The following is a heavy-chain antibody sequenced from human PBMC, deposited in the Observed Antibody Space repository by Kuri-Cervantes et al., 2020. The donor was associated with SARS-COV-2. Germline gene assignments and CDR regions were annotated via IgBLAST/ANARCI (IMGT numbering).Heavy chain of an antibody. J-gene: IGHJ1*01. CDR3: AKDLTYYYDSSGYPSGPFQH. CDR1: GFTFSNYW. CDR2: ISGSGGST. V-gene: IGHV3-23*01. D-gene: IGHD3-22*01. Sequence: GGSLRLSCAASGFTFSNYWMSWVRQAPGKGLEWVSGISGSGGSTYYADSVKGRFTISRDNSKNTLYLQMNSLRAEDTAVYYCAKDLTYYYDSSGYPSGPFQHWGQGTLVTVSS.